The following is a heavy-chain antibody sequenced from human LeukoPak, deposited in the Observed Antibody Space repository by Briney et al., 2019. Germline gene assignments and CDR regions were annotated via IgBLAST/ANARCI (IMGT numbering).Heavy chain of an antibody. CDR2: IYYSGST. CDR3: AGPSGSYWKRDDAFDI. V-gene: IGHV4-39*01. Sequence: PSETLSLTCTVSGGSISSSSYYWGWIRQPPGKGLEWIGSIYYSGSTYYNPSLKSRVTISVDTSKNQFSLKLSSVTAADTAVYYCAGPSGSYWKRDDAFDIWGQGTMVTVSS. D-gene: IGHD1-26*01. J-gene: IGHJ3*02. CDR1: GGSISSSSYY.